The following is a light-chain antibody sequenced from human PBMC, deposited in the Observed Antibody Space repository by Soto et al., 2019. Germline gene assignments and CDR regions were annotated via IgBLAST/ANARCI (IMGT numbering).Light chain of an antibody. CDR1: QDIGNY. CDR2: KAS. Sequence: DIQRTQSASSLSASVGDRITITCQASQDIGNYLNWYQQKPGKAPKLLIYKASSLESGVPSRFSGSGSGTEFTLTISSMQPDDFATYYCQQYNSYSTFGQGTKVDIK. CDR3: QQYNSYST. V-gene: IGKV1-5*03. J-gene: IGKJ1*01.